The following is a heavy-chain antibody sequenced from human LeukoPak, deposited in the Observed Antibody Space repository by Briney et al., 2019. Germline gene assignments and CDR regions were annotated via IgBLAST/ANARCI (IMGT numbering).Heavy chain of an antibody. CDR3: ARHVYMGYFDY. CDR2: IYDNGST. CDR1: GGSISSSNYY. J-gene: IGHJ4*02. D-gene: IGHD1-14*01. Sequence: PSETLSLTCTVSGGSISSSNYYWGWIRQPPGKGLEWIGSIYDNGSTYYNPSLKSRVTISVDTSKNQFSLKLSSVTAADTAVYYCARHVYMGYFDYWGQGTLVTVSS. V-gene: IGHV4-39*01.